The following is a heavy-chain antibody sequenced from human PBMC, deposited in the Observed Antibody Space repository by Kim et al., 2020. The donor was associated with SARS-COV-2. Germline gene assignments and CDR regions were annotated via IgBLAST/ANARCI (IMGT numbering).Heavy chain of an antibody. Sequence: GGSLRLSCAASGFTFSSYSMNWVRQAPGKGLEWVSSISSSSSYIYYADSVKGRFTISRDNAKNSLYLQMNSLRAEDTAVYYCAREGWELLHGTFDYWGQGTLVTVSS. CDR3: AREGWELLHGTFDY. J-gene: IGHJ4*02. CDR1: GFTFSSYS. V-gene: IGHV3-21*01. CDR2: ISSSSSYI. D-gene: IGHD1-26*01.